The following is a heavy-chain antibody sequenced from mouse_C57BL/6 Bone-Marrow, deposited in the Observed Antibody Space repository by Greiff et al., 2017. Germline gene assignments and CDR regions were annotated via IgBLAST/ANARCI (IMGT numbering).Heavy chain of an antibody. J-gene: IGHJ4*01. CDR3: ARWDDILSDGMDY. V-gene: IGHV1-18*01. CDR2: INPNNGGT. D-gene: IGHD2-3*01. Sequence: VQLKQSGPELVKPGASVKIPCKASGYTFTDYNMDWVKQSHGKSLEWIGDINPNNGGTIYNQKFKGKATLTVDKSSSTAYMELRSLTSEDTAVYYCARWDDILSDGMDYWGQGTSVTVSS. CDR1: GYTFTDYN.